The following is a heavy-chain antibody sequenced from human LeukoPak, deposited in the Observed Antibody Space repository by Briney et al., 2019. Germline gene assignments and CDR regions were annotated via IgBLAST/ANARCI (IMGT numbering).Heavy chain of an antibody. V-gene: IGHV3-21*01. Sequence: GGSLRLSCAASGFTFSSYSMNWVRQAPGKGLEWVSSISSSSSYIYYADSVKGRFTISRDNAKNSLYLQMNSLRAEDTAVYYCARGHYYGSGSYLPTEYNWFDPWGQGTLVTVSS. D-gene: IGHD3-10*01. CDR2: ISSSSSYI. J-gene: IGHJ5*02. CDR1: GFTFSSYS. CDR3: ARGHYYGSGSYLPTEYNWFDP.